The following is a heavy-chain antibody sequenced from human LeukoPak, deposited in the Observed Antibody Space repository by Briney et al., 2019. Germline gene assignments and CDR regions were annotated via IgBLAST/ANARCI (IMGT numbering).Heavy chain of an antibody. Sequence: SETLSLTCTVSGGSISSGGYYWSWIRQPPGKGLEWIGEINHSGSTNYNPSLKSRVTISVDTSKNQFSLKLSSVTAADTAVYYCARASLPGWFDPWGQGTLVTVSS. J-gene: IGHJ5*02. CDR1: GGSISSGGYY. CDR2: INHSGST. CDR3: ARASLPGWFDP. V-gene: IGHV4-39*07.